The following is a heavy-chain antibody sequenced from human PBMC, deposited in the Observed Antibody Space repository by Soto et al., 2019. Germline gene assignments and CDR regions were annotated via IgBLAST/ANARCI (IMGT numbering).Heavy chain of an antibody. CDR2: INHSGST. J-gene: IGHJ4*02. Sequence: QVQLQQWGAGLLKPSETLSLTCAVYGGSFSGYYWSWIRQPPGKGLEWIGEINHSGSTNYNPSLKSRVTISVDTSKNQFSLKLSSVTAAATAVYYCARVLRITPYYGSGSYRDGSGYFDYWGQGTLVTVSS. CDR1: GGSFSGYY. CDR3: ARVLRITPYYGSGSYRDGSGYFDY. D-gene: IGHD3-10*01. V-gene: IGHV4-34*01.